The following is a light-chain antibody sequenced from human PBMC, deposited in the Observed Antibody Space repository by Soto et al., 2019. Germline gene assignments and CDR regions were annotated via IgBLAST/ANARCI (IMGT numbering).Light chain of an antibody. Sequence: IVMSQFAATLPMSPGERATLSCRASQSVSRKLAWYQQTRGQAPRLLIYGASTRATGVPARFSGSGSGTEFTLTISYLQSEDCAVYHCQQYEKWPRTFGQVARV. V-gene: IGKV3-15*01. CDR1: QSVSRK. CDR3: QQYEKWPRT. J-gene: IGKJ1*01. CDR2: GAS.